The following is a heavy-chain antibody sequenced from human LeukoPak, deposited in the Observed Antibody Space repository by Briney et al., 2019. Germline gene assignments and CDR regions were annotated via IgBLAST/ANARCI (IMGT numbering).Heavy chain of an antibody. J-gene: IGHJ3*02. CDR2: MYSGGSR. CDR3: ARGGSSLYAFDI. V-gene: IGHV3-53*01. D-gene: IGHD2-2*01. Sequence: VGSLRLSCAASGFTVSSNYMSWVRQAPGKGLEWVSVMYSGGSRFYADAVEDRFTIFRDNSTNTLYLQINSLRAEDTAVYYSARGGSSLYAFDIWGQGTMVTASS. CDR1: GFTVSSNY.